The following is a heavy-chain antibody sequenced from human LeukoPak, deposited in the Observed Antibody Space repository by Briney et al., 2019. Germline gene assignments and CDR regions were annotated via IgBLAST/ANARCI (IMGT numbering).Heavy chain of an antibody. CDR3: ARDGVLRYFDWLLQGAFDI. D-gene: IGHD3-9*01. CDR2: MNPNSGNT. Sequence: GASVKVSCKASGYTFTSYDINWVRQATGQGLEWMEWMNPNSGNTGYAQKFQGRVTITTDTSTSTAYMELRSLRSDDTAVYYCARDGVLRYFDWLLQGAFDIWGQGTMVTVSS. J-gene: IGHJ3*02. CDR1: GYTFTSYD. V-gene: IGHV1-8*03.